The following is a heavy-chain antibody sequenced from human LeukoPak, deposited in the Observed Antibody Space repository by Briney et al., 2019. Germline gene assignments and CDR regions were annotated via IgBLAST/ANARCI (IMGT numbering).Heavy chain of an antibody. Sequence: AGSLRLSCAASGFTFSSYAMSWVRQAPGKGLEWVSAISRSGGSTYYADPVKGRFTISRDNSKNTLYLKMSSMTAEDTAVYYCAKYTTPSGSSYGNDYWGPGTLVTASS. CDR1: GFTFSSYA. J-gene: IGHJ4*02. D-gene: IGHD1-26*01. CDR2: ISRSGGST. V-gene: IGHV3-23*01. CDR3: AKYTTPSGSSYGNDY.